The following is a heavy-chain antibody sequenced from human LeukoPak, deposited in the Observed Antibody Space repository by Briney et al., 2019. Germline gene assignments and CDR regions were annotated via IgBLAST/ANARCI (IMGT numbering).Heavy chain of an antibody. CDR2: IHYSGST. D-gene: IGHD6-19*01. CDR3: ARVLRAVALNWFDP. Sequence: PSETLSLTCTVSGGSISSYYWSWIRQPPGKGLEWIGYIHYSGSTNYNPSLKSRVTISVDTSKNQFSLKLSSVTAADTAVYYCARVLRAVALNWFDPWGQGTLVTVSS. V-gene: IGHV4-59*08. J-gene: IGHJ5*02. CDR1: GGSISSYY.